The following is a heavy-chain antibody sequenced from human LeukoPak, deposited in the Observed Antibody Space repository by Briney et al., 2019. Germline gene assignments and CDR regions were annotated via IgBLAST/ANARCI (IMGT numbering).Heavy chain of an antibody. CDR1: GFTFDDYA. CDR3: AKGDSSGYYLFDY. Sequence: SLRLSCAASGFTFDDYAMHWVRQAPGKGLEWVSGISWNSGSIGYADSVKGRFTISRDNAKNSLYLQMNSLRAEDTALYYCAKGDSSGYYLFDYWGKGTLVTVSS. CDR2: ISWNSGSI. D-gene: IGHD3-22*01. J-gene: IGHJ4*02. V-gene: IGHV3-9*01.